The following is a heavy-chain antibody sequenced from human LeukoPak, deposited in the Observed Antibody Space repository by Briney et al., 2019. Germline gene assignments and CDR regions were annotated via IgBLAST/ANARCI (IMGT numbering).Heavy chain of an antibody. J-gene: IGHJ4*02. CDR2: INPNSGAT. CDR3: ARGEGMGAYYYVFHSDY. V-gene: IGHV1-2*02. Sequence: ASVKVSCKASGYTFTGYYMHWVRQAPGQGLEWMVWINPNSGATNYAQKFQGRVTMTRDTSISTGYMELSRLRSDDTAVYYCARGEGMGAYYYVFHSDYWGQGTLVTVSS. CDR1: GYTFTGYY. D-gene: IGHD3-10*02.